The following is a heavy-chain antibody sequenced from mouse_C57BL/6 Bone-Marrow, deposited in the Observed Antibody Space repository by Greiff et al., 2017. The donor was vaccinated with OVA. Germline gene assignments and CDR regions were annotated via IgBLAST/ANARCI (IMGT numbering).Heavy chain of an antibody. CDR2: IDPSDSYT. CDR1: GYTFTSYW. V-gene: IGHV1-50*01. D-gene: IGHD1-1*01. Sequence: QVQLQQPGAELVKPGASVKLSCTASGYTFTSYWMQWVKQRPGQGLEWIGEIDPSDSYTNSNQTFKGKATLTIYTSSSTAYMQLSSLTSEDSAVYYCARVWTTVPWLAYWGQGTLVTVSA. CDR3: ARVWTTVPWLAY. J-gene: IGHJ3*01.